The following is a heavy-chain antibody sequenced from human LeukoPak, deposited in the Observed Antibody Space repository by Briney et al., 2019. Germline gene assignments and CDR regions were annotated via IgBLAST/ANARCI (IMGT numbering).Heavy chain of an antibody. V-gene: IGHV1-58*01. Sequence: SVKVSCKASGFAFTSSAVQWVRQARGQRLEWIGWIVVGSGNTNYAQKFQERVTITRDMSTSTAYMELSSLRSEDTAVYYCAVNQISYYGMDVWGQGTTVTVSS. D-gene: IGHD1-14*01. CDR2: IVVGSGNT. J-gene: IGHJ6*02. CDR1: GFAFTSSA. CDR3: AVNQISYYGMDV.